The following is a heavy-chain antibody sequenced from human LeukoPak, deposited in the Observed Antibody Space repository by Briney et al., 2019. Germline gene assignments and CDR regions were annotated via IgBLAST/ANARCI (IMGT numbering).Heavy chain of an antibody. D-gene: IGHD2-2*01. CDR2: INSDGSST. V-gene: IGHV3-74*01. CDR1: GFTFSNYW. Sequence: GGSLRLSCAASGFTFSNYWMHWVRQAPGKGLEWVSWINSDGSSTSYADSVKGRFTISRDNAKNTLFLQMNSLRAEDTAVYYCAPYCSSASCYLGVPSWGQGTLVTVSS. J-gene: IGHJ5*02. CDR3: APYCSSASCYLGVPS.